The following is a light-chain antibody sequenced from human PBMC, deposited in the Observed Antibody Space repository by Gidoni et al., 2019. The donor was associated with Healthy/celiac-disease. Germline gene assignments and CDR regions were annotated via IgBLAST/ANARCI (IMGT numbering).Light chain of an antibody. Sequence: DVVMTQSPLSLPVTLGQPASISCRSSQSLVHSDGNTYLNWFQQRPSQSPRRLIYKVSNRDSGVPDRFSGSGSGTDFTLKISRVEAEDVGVYYCMQGTHWPPYTFXQXTKLXIK. CDR3: MQGTHWPPYT. CDR2: KVS. J-gene: IGKJ2*01. CDR1: QSLVHSDGNTY. V-gene: IGKV2-30*02.